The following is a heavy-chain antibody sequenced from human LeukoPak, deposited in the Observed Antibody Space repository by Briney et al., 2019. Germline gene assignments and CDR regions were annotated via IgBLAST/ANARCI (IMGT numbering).Heavy chain of an antibody. CDR1: GFTFSSCA. CDR2: ISGSGGST. V-gene: IGHV3-23*01. CDR3: AKVGAYYYDSSGYEDY. D-gene: IGHD3-22*01. J-gene: IGHJ4*02. Sequence: GGSLRLSCAASGFTFSSCAMSWVRQAPGKGLEWVSAISGSGGSTYYADSVKGRFTISRDNSKNTLYLQMNSLRAEDTAVYYCAKVGAYYYDSSGYEDYWGQGTLVTVSS.